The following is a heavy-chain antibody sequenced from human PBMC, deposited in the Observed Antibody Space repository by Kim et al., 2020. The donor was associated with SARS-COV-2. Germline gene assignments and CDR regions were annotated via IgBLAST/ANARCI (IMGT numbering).Heavy chain of an antibody. CDR2: IKSGGTA. V-gene: IGHV3-15*01. Sequence: GGSLRLSCAASGFTFRKAWMSWVRQAPGKGLVWVARIKSGGTAAYAAPVKDRFTISRDDAGNTLYMQMNSLRTEDTAVYYCTTELGDYGDYLRAWGQGTLVTVSS. CDR3: TTELGDYGDYLRA. J-gene: IGHJ5*02. CDR1: GFTFRKAW. D-gene: IGHD4-17*01.